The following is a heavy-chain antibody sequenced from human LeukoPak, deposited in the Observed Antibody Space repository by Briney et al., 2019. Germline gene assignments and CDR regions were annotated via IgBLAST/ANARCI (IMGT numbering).Heavy chain of an antibody. CDR2: ISAYNGNT. Sequence: ASVKVSCKASGYTFTSYGISWVRQAPGQGLEWMGWISAYNGNTNYAQKLQGRVTMTTDTSTSTAYMELRGLRSDGTAVYYCARAGVGATTSGYWGQGTLVTVSS. J-gene: IGHJ4*02. V-gene: IGHV1-18*01. CDR1: GYTFTSYG. D-gene: IGHD1-26*01. CDR3: ARAGVGATTSGY.